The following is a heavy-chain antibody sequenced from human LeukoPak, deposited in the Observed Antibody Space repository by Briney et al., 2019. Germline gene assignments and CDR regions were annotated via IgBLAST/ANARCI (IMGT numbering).Heavy chain of an antibody. CDR1: GYTFTSYY. J-gene: IGHJ4*02. V-gene: IGHV1-46*03. Sequence: ASVKVSCKASGYTFTSYYMHWVRQAPGQGLEWMGIINPSGGSTSYAQKFQGRVTMTRDKSTSTVYMELSSLRSEDTAVYYCARATTYYDFWSGWVRGGSFDYWGQGTLVTVSS. D-gene: IGHD3-3*01. CDR3: ARATTYYDFWSGWVRGGSFDY. CDR2: INPSGGST.